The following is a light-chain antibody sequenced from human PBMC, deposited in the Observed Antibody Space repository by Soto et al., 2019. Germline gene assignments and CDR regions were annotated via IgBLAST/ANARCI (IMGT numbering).Light chain of an antibody. Sequence: VMTQSPLSLSVTLGDPASISCRSSQSLVYSDVTTYLNWFQQRPGQPPSPLTNKVSNRDSGVPDRFSGIGPGTNFPLQISRVKAKDFEVYSCMQGTHWPPWTFGQGSKV. CDR3: MQGTHWPPWT. CDR2: KVS. J-gene: IGKJ1*01. CDR1: QSLVYSDVTTY. V-gene: IGKV2-30*01.